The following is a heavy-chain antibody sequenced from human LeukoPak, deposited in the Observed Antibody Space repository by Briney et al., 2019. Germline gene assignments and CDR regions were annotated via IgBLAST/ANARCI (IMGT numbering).Heavy chain of an antibody. J-gene: IGHJ4*02. CDR2: IVVGSGNT. CDR1: GFTFTSSA. D-gene: IGHD6-13*01. V-gene: IGHV1-58*01. CDR3: AADLAAAGTYDY. Sequence: SVKVSCKASGFTFTSSAVQWVRQARGQRLEWIGWIVVGSGNTNDAQKFQERVTITRDMSTSTAYMELSSPRSEDTAVYYCAADLAAAGTYDYWGQGTLVTVSS.